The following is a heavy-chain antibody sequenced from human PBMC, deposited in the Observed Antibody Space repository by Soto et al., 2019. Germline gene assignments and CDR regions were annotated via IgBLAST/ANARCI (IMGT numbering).Heavy chain of an antibody. J-gene: IGHJ5*02. V-gene: IGHV1-2*02. CDR1: GFSFTGYY. CDR2: INAHSGGA. Sequence: ASVKVSCKASGFSFTGYYIHWLRQAPGQGLEWMGWINAHSGGAEYAQKFQGRVTLTRDTSIATAYLTLTSLTSDDTALYYCAKDLTRQLAYWLDPWGQGTQVTVSS. D-gene: IGHD6-6*01. CDR3: AKDLTRQLAYWLDP.